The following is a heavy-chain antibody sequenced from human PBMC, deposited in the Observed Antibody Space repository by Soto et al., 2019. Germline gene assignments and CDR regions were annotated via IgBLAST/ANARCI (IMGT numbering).Heavy chain of an antibody. CDR3: ARGRDIVLMVYAIRDYYYGMDV. CDR1: GGTFSSYA. V-gene: IGHV1-69*13. J-gene: IGHJ6*02. D-gene: IGHD2-8*01. Sequence: ASVKVSCKASGGTFSSYAISWVRQAPGQGLEWMWGIIPIFGTANYAQKFQGRVTITADESTSTAYMELSSLRSEDTAVYYCARGRDIVLMVYAIRDYYYGMDVWGQGTTVTVYS. CDR2: IIPIFGTA.